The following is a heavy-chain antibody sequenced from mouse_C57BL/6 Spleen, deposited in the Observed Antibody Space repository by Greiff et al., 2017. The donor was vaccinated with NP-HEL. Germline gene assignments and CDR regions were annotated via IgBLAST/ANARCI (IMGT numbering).Heavy chain of an antibody. D-gene: IGHD2-3*01. CDR3: ARWGDGYFLDY. J-gene: IGHJ2*01. CDR1: GYTFTSYW. V-gene: IGHV1-50*01. CDR2: IDPSDSSP. Sequence: QVQLQQPGAELVKPGASVKLSCKASGYTFTSYWMQWVKQRPGQGLEWIGEIDPSDSSPNYNQKFKGKATLTVDTSSSPAYMQLSSLTSEDSAVYYCARWGDGYFLDYWGQGTTLTVSS.